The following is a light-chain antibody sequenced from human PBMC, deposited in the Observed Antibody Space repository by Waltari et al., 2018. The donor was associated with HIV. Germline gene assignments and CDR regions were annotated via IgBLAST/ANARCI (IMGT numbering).Light chain of an antibody. CDR3: QQYDSFPST. V-gene: IGKV1-5*03. CDR2: KAS. Sequence: DIQMTQSPSIVSASIGDRVTITCRASQTISTWLAWYQQRPGKAPDLLIYKASTLEGGVPSRFSGSGSGTEFTLSISNLQSNDSATYYCQQYDSFPSTFGQGTKLEI. J-gene: IGKJ2*01. CDR1: QTISTW.